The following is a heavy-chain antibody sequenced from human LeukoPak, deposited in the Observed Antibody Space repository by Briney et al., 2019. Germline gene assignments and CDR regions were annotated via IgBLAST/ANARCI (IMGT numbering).Heavy chain of an antibody. D-gene: IGHD3-22*01. CDR2: INHSGST. J-gene: IGHJ4*02. CDR3: AGSYDSSGSLGNFDY. CDR1: GGSISSYY. V-gene: IGHV4-34*01. Sequence: KPSETLSLTCTVSGGSISSYYWSWIRQPPGKGLEWIGEINHSGSTNYNPSLKSRVTISVDTSKNQFSLKLSSVTAADTAVYYCAGSYDSSGSLGNFDYWGQGTLVTVSS.